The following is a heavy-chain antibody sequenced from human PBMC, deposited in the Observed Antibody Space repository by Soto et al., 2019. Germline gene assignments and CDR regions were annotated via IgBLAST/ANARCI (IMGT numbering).Heavy chain of an antibody. Sequence: GASVQVSCRASGGTFNSYGISLVRQAPGQGIEWMGVIIPLXXTXXXXXKXXGRVSITADKSTSTAYMDLSSLRSDDTAVYYCARVRVIRGVIPSHFGLWGQGTLVTVS. CDR2: IIPLXXTX. CDR1: GGTFNSYG. CDR3: ARVRVIRGVIPSHFGL. J-gene: IGHJ4*02. V-gene: IGHV1-69*06. D-gene: IGHD3-10*01.